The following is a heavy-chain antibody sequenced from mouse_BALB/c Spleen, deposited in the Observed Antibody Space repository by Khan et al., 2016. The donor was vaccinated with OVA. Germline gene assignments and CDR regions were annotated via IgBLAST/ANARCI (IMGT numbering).Heavy chain of an antibody. Sequence: QVQLQQSGAELAKPGASVKMSCKASGYTFINYWILWVKQRPGQGLEWIGYINPSTGYTDYNQNFKDKATLTADKSSSTAYMQLSSLTSEDSAVYYGARRRLRWDFDYWGQGTTLTVSS. J-gene: IGHJ2*01. CDR1: GYTFINYW. D-gene: IGHD1-1*01. CDR2: INPSTGYT. V-gene: IGHV1-7*01. CDR3: ARRRLRWDFDY.